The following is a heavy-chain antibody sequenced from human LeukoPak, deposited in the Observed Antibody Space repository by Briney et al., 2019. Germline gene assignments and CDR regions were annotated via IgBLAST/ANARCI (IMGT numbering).Heavy chain of an antibody. CDR3: ARGRLIVVVPAATINWFDP. Sequence: PSETLSLTCAVYGGSFSGYYWSWIRQPPGKGLEWIGEINHSGSTNYNPSLNSRVTISVDTSKNQFSLKLSSVTAADTAVYYCARGRLIVVVPAATINWFDPWGQGTLVTVSS. V-gene: IGHV4-34*01. J-gene: IGHJ5*02. D-gene: IGHD2-2*01. CDR2: INHSGST. CDR1: GGSFSGYY.